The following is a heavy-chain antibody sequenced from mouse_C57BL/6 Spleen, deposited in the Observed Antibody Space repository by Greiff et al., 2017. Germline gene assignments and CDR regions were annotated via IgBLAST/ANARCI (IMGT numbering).Heavy chain of an antibody. J-gene: IGHJ2*01. D-gene: IGHD1-1*01. V-gene: IGHV1-55*01. Sequence: QVQLQQPGAELVKPGASVKMSCKASGYTFTSYWITWVKQRPGQGLEWIGDIYPGSGSTNYNEKFKSKATLTVETSSSTAYMQLSSLTSEDSAVYYCARGNGYYFDYWGQGTTLTVSS. CDR2: IYPGSGST. CDR3: ARGNGYYFDY. CDR1: GYTFTSYW.